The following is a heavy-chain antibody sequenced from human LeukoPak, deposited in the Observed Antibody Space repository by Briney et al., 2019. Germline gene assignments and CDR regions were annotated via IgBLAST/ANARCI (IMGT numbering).Heavy chain of an antibody. Sequence: SETLSLTCSVSGASISSSSYYWGWIRQPPGKGLEWIGSIYYSGSTYYNPSLKSRVTISVDTSKNQFSLKLSSVTAADTAVYYCARALNPPLNWFDPWGQGTLVTVSS. CDR3: ARALNPPLNWFDP. CDR2: IYYSGST. J-gene: IGHJ5*02. V-gene: IGHV4-39*07. CDR1: GASISSSSYY.